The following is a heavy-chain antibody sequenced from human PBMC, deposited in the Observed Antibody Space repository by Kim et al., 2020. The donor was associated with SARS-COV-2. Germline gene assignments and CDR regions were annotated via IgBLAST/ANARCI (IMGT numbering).Heavy chain of an antibody. J-gene: IGHJ5*02. CDR1: GDSLTNKYY. Sequence: SETLSLTCTVSGDSLTNKYYWTWIRQPAGKGLEWSGRIYRNGDTDYNPSLKGRVVMFLDTSKNYFSLKLKYVTAADTAVYYCSATVLQTWMGLNGNDNWFVLWGQDTLVTVSS. CDR3: SATVLQTWMGLNGNDNWFVL. CDR2: IYRNGDT. D-gene: IGHD1-26*01. V-gene: IGHV4-4*07.